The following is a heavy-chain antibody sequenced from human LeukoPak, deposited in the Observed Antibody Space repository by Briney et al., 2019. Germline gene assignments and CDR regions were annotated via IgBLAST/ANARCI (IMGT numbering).Heavy chain of an antibody. CDR1: GFTFSNYW. Sequence: GRSLRLSCAASGFTFSNYWMHWVRQAPGKGLEWVSRINERATIISYADSVKGRFTISRENARNTLYLQMNSLTVEDTAVYYCVRDLILVWTPGDDFDHWGQGTLVTVSS. D-gene: IGHD3-16*01. CDR2: INERATII. J-gene: IGHJ4*02. CDR3: VRDLILVWTPGDDFDH. V-gene: IGHV3-74*01.